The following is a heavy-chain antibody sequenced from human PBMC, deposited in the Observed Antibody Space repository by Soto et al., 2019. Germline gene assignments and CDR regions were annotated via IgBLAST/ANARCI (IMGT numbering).Heavy chain of an antibody. V-gene: IGHV4-38-2*01. CDR3: ATRDGYNSGGEY. Sequence: PSETLSLTCAVSGDSIIGIYHWAWIRQPPGRSLEWIASIFHTGTTYYTPSLKSRVTISVDTSKNQFSLRLSSVTAADTAVYYCATRDGYNSGGEYWGQGTLVTVSS. CDR2: IFHTGTT. J-gene: IGHJ4*02. D-gene: IGHD5-12*01. CDR1: GDSIIGIYH.